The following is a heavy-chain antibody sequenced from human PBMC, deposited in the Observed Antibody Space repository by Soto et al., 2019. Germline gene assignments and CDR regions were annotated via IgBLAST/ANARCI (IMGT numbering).Heavy chain of an antibody. J-gene: IGHJ4*02. CDR2: IYWDDDK. D-gene: IGHD3-22*01. V-gene: IGHV2-5*02. CDR1: GFSLSTSGVG. CDR3: AHPGSSGYWVDY. Sequence: QITLKESGPTLVKPTQTLTLTCTFSGFSLSTSGVGVGWIRQPSGKALEWLALIYWDDDKRYSPSLKSRLTFTKDTSKNQVVLTMTNMDPVDTATYYCAHPGSSGYWVDYWGQGTLVTVSS.